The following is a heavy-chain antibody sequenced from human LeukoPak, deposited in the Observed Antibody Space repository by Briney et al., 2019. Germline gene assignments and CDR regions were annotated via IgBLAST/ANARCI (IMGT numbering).Heavy chain of an antibody. CDR3: ARDPRGDFSGAFDI. CDR1: GGSISSYY. CDR2: IYTSGST. D-gene: IGHD3-10*01. J-gene: IGHJ3*02. Sequence: SETLSLTCTVSGGSISSYYWSWIRQPAGKGLEWIARIYTSGSTNYNPSLKSRVTISVDTSKNQFSLKLSSVTAADTAVYYCARDPRGDFSGAFDIWGQGTMVTVSS. V-gene: IGHV4-4*07.